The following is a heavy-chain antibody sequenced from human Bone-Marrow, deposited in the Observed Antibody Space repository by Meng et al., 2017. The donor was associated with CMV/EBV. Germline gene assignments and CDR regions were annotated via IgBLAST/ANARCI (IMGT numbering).Heavy chain of an antibody. J-gene: IGHJ5*02. V-gene: IGHV4-39*07. D-gene: IGHD4-17*01. Sequence: SETLSLTCSVSGGSISSSNSCHWAWIRQPPGKGMEWIGNIFYSGTTYYNPSLESRVTISLDTSKNQFSLKLTSVTAADTAVYYCAREPTGFPNWFDPWGQGTRVTGSS. CDR3: AREPTGFPNWFDP. CDR1: GGSISSSNSCH. CDR2: IFYSGTT.